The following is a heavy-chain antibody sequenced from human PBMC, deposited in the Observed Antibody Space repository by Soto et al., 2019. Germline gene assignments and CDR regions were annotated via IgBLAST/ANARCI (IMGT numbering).Heavy chain of an antibody. Sequence: SETLSLTCTVSGGSISSYYWSWIRQPPGKGLEWIGYIYYSGSTNYNPSLKSRVTISVDTSKNQFSLKLSSVTAADTAVYYCARERVVSSGWYGQDYYYGMDVWGQGTTVTVS. CDR2: IYYSGST. J-gene: IGHJ6*02. CDR3: ARERVVSSGWYGQDYYYGMDV. CDR1: GGSISSYY. V-gene: IGHV4-59*01. D-gene: IGHD6-19*01.